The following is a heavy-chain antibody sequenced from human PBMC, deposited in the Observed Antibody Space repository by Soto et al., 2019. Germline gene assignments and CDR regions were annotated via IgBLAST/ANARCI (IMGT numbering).Heavy chain of an antibody. CDR1: GFIFSNYG. D-gene: IGHD6-13*01. CDR2: ISYGGNDK. J-gene: IGHJ4*02. V-gene: IGHV3-30*18. Sequence: GGSLRLSCAASGFIFSNYGMQWVRQAPGKGLEWVAVISYGGNDKKYAESVKGRFTISRDNSENTLYLQMNSLRAEDTALYYCAKDVSRMAADYYFDYWGQGTMVTVSS. CDR3: AKDVSRMAADYYFDY.